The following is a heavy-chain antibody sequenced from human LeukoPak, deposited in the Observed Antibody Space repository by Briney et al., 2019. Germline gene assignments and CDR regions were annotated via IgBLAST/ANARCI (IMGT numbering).Heavy chain of an antibody. J-gene: IGHJ4*02. CDR1: GYTFTSYY. D-gene: IGHD5-18*01. Sequence: ASVKVSCKASGYTFTSYYMHWVRQAPGQGLEWVGIINPSGGSTSYAQKFQGRVTMTTDTSTSTAYMELRSLRSDDTAVYYCAREGIQLWLDLSYWGQGTLVTVSS. CDR3: AREGIQLWLDLSY. V-gene: IGHV1-46*01. CDR2: INPSGGST.